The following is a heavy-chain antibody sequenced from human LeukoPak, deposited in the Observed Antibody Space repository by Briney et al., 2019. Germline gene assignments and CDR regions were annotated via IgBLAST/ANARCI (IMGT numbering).Heavy chain of an antibody. Sequence: GGSLRLSCAASGFTFSSYAMTWVRQAPGKGLEWVSGISGSGDRTYYADSVKGRFTISRDNSKNTLYVEMNSLRAEDTVVYYGTNASSEGTVIPRHPIDYWEQGILVTVSS. D-gene: IGHD4-17*01. CDR2: ISGSGDRT. V-gene: IGHV3-23*01. CDR1: GFTFSSYA. J-gene: IGHJ4*02. CDR3: TNASSEGTVIPRHPIDY.